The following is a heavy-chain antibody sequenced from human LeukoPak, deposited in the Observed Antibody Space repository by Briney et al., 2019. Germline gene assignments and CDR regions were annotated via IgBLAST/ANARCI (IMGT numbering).Heavy chain of an antibody. V-gene: IGHV3-30-3*01. J-gene: IGHJ4*02. CDR3: ARVGPRGY. CDR1: GFTFSSYA. CDR2: ISYDGSNK. Sequence: GGSLRLSCAASGFTFSSYAMHWVRQAPGKGLEWVAVISYDGSNKYYADSVKGRFTISRDNSKNTLYLQMNSLRAEDTAVYYCARVGPRGYWGQGTLVTVSS.